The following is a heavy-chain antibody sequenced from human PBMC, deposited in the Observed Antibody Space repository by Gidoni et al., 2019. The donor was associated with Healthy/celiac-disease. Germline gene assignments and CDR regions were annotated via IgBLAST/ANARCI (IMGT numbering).Heavy chain of an antibody. V-gene: IGHV3-33*01. Sequence: QVQLVESGGGVFQPGRSLRLSCAASGFPSSSYGMHWVRQAPGKGLEWGAVIWYDGSNKYYADSVKGRFTISRDNSKNTLYLQMNSLRAEDTAVYYCARQNAGYSSGWYGGWLDYWGQGTLVTVSS. J-gene: IGHJ4*02. CDR1: GFPSSSYG. CDR2: IWYDGSNK. CDR3: ARQNAGYSSGWYGGWLDY. D-gene: IGHD6-19*01.